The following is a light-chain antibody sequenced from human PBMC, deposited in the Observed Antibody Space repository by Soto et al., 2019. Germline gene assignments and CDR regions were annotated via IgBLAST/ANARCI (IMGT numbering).Light chain of an antibody. CDR1: TGAVTSGHY. CDR2: DTT. CDR3: LLSYVNARV. V-gene: IGLV7-46*01. J-gene: IGLJ2*01. Sequence: QAVVTQEPSQTLSPGGTVTLTCGSSTGAVTSGHYPHWLQQKPGQAPRTLIYDTTNRHSWTPARFSGSLLGGKAALTLSGALPDDEADYYCLLSYVNARVFGGGTKLTVL.